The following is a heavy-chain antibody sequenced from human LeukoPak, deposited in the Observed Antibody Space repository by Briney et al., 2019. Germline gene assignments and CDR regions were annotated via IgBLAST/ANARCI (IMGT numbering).Heavy chain of an antibody. D-gene: IGHD3-16*01. CDR1: GFTFADYA. CDR2: ISRNSGSI. V-gene: IGHV3-9*01. Sequence: GGSMRLSCAASGFTFADYATHWVRHAPGKGLEWVSCISRNSGSIGYADSVKGRFTISRDNAKNSLYLQMNSLRAEDTALYYCAKALCLDYYYYGMDVWGQGTTVTVSS. J-gene: IGHJ6*02. CDR3: AKALCLDYYYYGMDV.